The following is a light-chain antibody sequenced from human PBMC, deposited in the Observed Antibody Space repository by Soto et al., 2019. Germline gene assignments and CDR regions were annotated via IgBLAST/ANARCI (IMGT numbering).Light chain of an antibody. CDR1: QSVSSN. CDR2: GAS. J-gene: IGKJ2*01. V-gene: IGKV3-15*01. Sequence: EIVMTHSPATLSVSPGERATLYCRASQSVSSNLAWYQQKPGQAPRLLIYGASTRATGIPARFSGSGSGTEFTLTISSLQSEDFAVYYCQQYNNWPPRDTFGQGTKLEIK. CDR3: QQYNNWPPRDT.